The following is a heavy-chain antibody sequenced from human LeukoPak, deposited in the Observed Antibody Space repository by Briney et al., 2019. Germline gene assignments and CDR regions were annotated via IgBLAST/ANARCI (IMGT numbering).Heavy chain of an antibody. D-gene: IGHD1-26*01. CDR2: IHTSGIT. V-gene: IGHV4-4*07. Sequence: SEALSLTCTVSGGSISSHYWSWLRQPAGKGLEYIGRIHTSGITNYNPSLKSRVTMSGDTSKNQFYLNLRSVTAADTAVYYCARDLGSNYVYFDYWGQGSLVTVSS. CDR3: ARDLGSNYVYFDY. CDR1: GGSISSHY. J-gene: IGHJ4*02.